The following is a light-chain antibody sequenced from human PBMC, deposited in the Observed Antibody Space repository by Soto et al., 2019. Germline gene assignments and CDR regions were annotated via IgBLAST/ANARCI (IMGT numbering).Light chain of an antibody. V-gene: IGKV3-15*01. CDR1: QSAISN. CDR3: HQYYKWPLT. CDR2: DAS. J-gene: IGKJ4*01. Sequence: VMTQSKSTLSVSPGERVTLSCRASQSAISNLAWYQQKPGQTSRLLIYDASTRATDIPARFSGSGSGTDFTLTISSLLSEDFAVYYCHQYYKWPLTFGGGTKVDIK.